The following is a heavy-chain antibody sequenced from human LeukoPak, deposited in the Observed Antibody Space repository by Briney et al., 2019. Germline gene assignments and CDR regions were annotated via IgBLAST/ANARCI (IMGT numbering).Heavy chain of an antibody. D-gene: IGHD1-26*01. CDR1: GFTFSSYG. Sequence: GRSLRLSCAASGFTFSSYGMHWVRQAPGKGLEWVAVISYDGSNKYYADSVKGRFTISRDNSKNTLYLQMNSLSAEDTAVYYCAKGPSVGATGRWGQGTLVTVSS. J-gene: IGHJ4*02. CDR2: ISYDGSNK. V-gene: IGHV3-30*18. CDR3: AKGPSVGATGR.